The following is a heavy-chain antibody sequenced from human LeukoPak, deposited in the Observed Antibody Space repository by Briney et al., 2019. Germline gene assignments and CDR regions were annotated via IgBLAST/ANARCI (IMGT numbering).Heavy chain of an antibody. V-gene: IGHV3-30*04. CDR2: ISYDGSNK. CDR1: GFTFSSYA. CDR3: ARIVGAIAQNWFDP. J-gene: IGHJ5*02. D-gene: IGHD1-26*01. Sequence: GRSLRLSCAASGFTFSSYAMHWVRQAPGKGLEWVAVISYDGSNKYYADSVKGRFTISRDNSKNTLYLQMNSLRAEDTAVYYCARIVGAIAQNWFDPWGQGTLVTVCS.